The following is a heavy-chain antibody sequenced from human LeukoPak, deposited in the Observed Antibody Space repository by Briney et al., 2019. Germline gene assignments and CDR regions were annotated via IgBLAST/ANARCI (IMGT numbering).Heavy chain of an antibody. D-gene: IGHD3-16*01. CDR2: IYDSGST. Sequence: SETLSLTCTVSGVSISSHYWNWIRQPPGKGLEWIGYIYDSGSTNYNPSLKSRVTISVGMSKNQFSLKLSSVTAADTAVYYCARFRLDCFDYWGQGTLVTVSS. CDR1: GVSISSHY. CDR3: ARFRLDCFDY. J-gene: IGHJ4*02. V-gene: IGHV4-59*11.